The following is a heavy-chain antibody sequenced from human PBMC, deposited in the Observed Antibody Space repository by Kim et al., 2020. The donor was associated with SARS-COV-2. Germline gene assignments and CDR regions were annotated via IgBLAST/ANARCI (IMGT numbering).Heavy chain of an antibody. CDR2: INHSGST. D-gene: IGHD3-9*01. CDR3: ARIDRGVPLRVWFDP. Sequence: SETLSLTCAVYGGSFSGYYWSWIRQPPGKGLEWIGEINHSGSTNYNPSLKSRVTISVDTSKNQFSLKLSSVTAADTAVYYCARIDRGVPLRVWFDPWGQGTLVTVSS. J-gene: IGHJ5*02. CDR1: GGSFSGYY. V-gene: IGHV4-34*01.